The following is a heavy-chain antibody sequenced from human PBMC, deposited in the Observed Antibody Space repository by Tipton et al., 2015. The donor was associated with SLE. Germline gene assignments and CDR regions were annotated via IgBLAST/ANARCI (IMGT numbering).Heavy chain of an antibody. J-gene: IGHJ3*02. CDR3: ARELDTFDI. V-gene: IGHV4-4*08. CDR2: IYTSGST. CDR1: GDSINTYY. Sequence: TLSLTCSVSGDSINTYYWTWIRQSPGKGLEWIGNIYTSGSTLYNPSLESRVTISMDTSKNQFSLRLSSVTAADTAVYYCARELDTFDIWGQGTMVTVSS.